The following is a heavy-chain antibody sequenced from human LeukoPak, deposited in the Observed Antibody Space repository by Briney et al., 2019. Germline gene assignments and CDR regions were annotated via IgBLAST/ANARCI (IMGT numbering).Heavy chain of an antibody. J-gene: IGHJ4*02. CDR1: GFTFSSYA. D-gene: IGHD1-26*01. V-gene: IGHV3-23*01. Sequence: GGSLRLSCAASGFTFSSYAMSWVRQAPGKGLEWVSAISGSGGSTYYADSVKGRFTISRDDSKNTLYLQMNSLRAEDTAVYYCAKTTVGAQPTYYFDYWGQGTLVTVSS. CDR2: ISGSGGST. CDR3: AKTTVGAQPTYYFDY.